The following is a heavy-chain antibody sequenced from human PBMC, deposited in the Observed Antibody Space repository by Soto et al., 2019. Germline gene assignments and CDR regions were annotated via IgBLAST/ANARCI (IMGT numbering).Heavy chain of an antibody. Sequence: QITLNESGPTQVKPRQTLTLTCTFSGFSLTTSGVGVGWIRQSPGKAPEWLALIYWDDDKRYSPSLKRRLTITKDTSKNQVVLTMGDLDPADTATYYCAHRVLRTVFGLVTTTAIYFDFWGQGTPVAVSS. CDR2: IYWDDDK. CDR1: GFSLTTSGVG. CDR3: AHRVLRTVFGLVTTTAIYFDF. J-gene: IGHJ4*02. D-gene: IGHD3-3*01. V-gene: IGHV2-5*02.